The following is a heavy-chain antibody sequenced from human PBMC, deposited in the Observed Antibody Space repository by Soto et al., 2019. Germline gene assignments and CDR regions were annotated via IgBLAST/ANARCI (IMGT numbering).Heavy chain of an antibody. CDR1: GFTFSSYG. CDR3: ARDPGTRVYYFDY. Sequence: PGGSLRLSCEVSGFTFSSYGFHWVRQASGKGLEWVAAIWYDGSKTYYADSVQGRFTISRDDSKNTLYLQMNSLKAEDTAMYYCARDPGTRVYYFDYWGQGTQVTVSS. V-gene: IGHV3-33*01. J-gene: IGHJ4*02. CDR2: IWYDGSKT. D-gene: IGHD1-26*01.